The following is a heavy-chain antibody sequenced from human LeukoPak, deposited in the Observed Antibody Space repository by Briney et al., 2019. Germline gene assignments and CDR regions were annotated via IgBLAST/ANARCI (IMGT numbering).Heavy chain of an antibody. CDR3: ANGNRCTSPNCLGYYYFYMDV. V-gene: IGHV3-23*01. D-gene: IGHD2-8*01. CDR1: GFTFSSYA. Sequence: PGGSLRLSCAASGFTFSSYAMNWVRQAPGRGLAGVSGFCGSGGTTHYADSLKGRFTISRDNSKNTLYLQMNSLRAEDTAVYYCANGNRCTSPNCLGYYYFYMDVWGKGTTVTVSS. J-gene: IGHJ6*03. CDR2: FCGSGGTT.